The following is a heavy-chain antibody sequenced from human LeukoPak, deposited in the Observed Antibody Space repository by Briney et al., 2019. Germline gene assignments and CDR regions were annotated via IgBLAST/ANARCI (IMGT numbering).Heavy chain of an antibody. CDR3: ARISGVTMIVVVRDDAFDI. D-gene: IGHD3-22*01. CDR2: INPNSGGT. Sequence: ASVKVSCKASGYTFTGYYMHWVRQAPGQGLEWMGWINPNSGGTNYAQKFQGRVTMTRDTSISTAYLQWSSLKASDTAMYYCARISGVTMIVVVRDDAFDIWGQGTMVTVSS. CDR1: GYTFTGYY. J-gene: IGHJ3*02. V-gene: IGHV1-2*02.